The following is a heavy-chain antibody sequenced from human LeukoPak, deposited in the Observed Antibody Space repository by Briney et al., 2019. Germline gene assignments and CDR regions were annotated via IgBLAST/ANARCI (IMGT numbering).Heavy chain of an antibody. CDR2: INHSGST. Sequence: SETLSLTCAVYGGSFSGYYWSWIRQPPGKGLEWIGEINHSGSTNYNPSLKSRVTISVDTSKNQFSLKVTSVTAADTAVYYCASRYYYYGVDVWGQGTTVIVSS. V-gene: IGHV4-34*01. J-gene: IGHJ6*02. CDR1: GGSFSGYY. CDR3: ASRYYYYGVDV.